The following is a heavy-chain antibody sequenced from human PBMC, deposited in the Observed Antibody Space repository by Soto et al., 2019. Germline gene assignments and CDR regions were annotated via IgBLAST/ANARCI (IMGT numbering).Heavy chain of an antibody. CDR1: GYTFTGYY. V-gene: IGHV1-2*04. Sequence: ASVKVSCKASGYTFTGYYMHWVRQAPGQGLEWMGWINPNSGGTNYAQKFQGWVTMTRDTSISTAYMELSRLRSDDTAVYYCARDRGVTATTNWLDPWGQGNLVTVSS. J-gene: IGHJ5*02. CDR2: INPNSGGT. CDR3: ARDRGVTATTNWLDP. D-gene: IGHD2-21*02.